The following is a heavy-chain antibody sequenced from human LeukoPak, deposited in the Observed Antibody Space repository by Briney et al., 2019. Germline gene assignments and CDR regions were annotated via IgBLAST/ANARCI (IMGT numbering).Heavy chain of an antibody. V-gene: IGHV4-30-4*08. J-gene: IGHJ5*02. Sequence: SQTLSLTCTVSGGSISSGDYYWSWIRQPPGKGLEWIGYIYYSGSTYYNPSLKSRVTISVDTSKNQFSLKLSSVTAADTAVYYCARERPRVYYYDSSGKNNWFDPWGQGTLVTVSS. CDR2: IYYSGST. CDR1: GGSISSGDYY. CDR3: ARERPRVYYYDSSGKNNWFDP. D-gene: IGHD3-22*01.